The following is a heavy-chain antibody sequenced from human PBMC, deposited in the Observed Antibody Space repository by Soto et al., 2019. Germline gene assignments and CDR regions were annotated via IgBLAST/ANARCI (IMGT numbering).Heavy chain of an antibody. CDR3: ARADYDILPGYPRAPGFDI. V-gene: IGHV6-1*01. CDR2: TYYRSKWYN. J-gene: IGHJ3*02. CDR1: VESVCSNSGA. D-gene: IGHD3-9*01. Sequence: SQTLSLTCAICVESVCSNSGACNFIEQSPWRGLEWLGRTYYRSKWYNDYAVSVKSRITINPDTSKNQFSLQLNSLTPEDTAVYYCARADYDILPGYPRAPGFDIWAQATIVTLSS.